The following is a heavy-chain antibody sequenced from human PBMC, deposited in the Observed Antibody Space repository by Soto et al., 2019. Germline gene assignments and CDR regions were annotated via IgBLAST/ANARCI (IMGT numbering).Heavy chain of an antibody. CDR1: GGTFSSYS. CDR3: ARPFQSWPGGWYFDL. D-gene: IGHD3-16*01. J-gene: IGHJ2*01. CDR2: IIPIFGTA. Sequence: QVQRVQSGAEVKKPGSSVKVSCKASGGTFSSYSINWVRQAPGQGLEWMGGIIPIFGTANYAQKFQGRVTLTADESTSTAHMELSSLRNEDTAGYYCARPFQSWPGGWYFDLWGRGTLVTVSS. V-gene: IGHV1-69*01.